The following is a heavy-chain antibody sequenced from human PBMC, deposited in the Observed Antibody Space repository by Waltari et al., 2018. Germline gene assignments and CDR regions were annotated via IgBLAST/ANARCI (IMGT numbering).Heavy chain of an antibody. J-gene: IGHJ4*02. Sequence: QVQLQESGPGLVKPSETLSLTCTVSGGSISSYYWSWIRQPPGKGREWIGYIYYSGSTNYNPSLKSRVTISVDTSKNQFSLKLSSVTAADTAVYYCARGGEYDILTGYYLSVFFDYWGQGTLVTVSS. V-gene: IGHV4-59*01. D-gene: IGHD3-9*01. CDR1: GGSISSYY. CDR2: IYYSGST. CDR3: ARGGEYDILTGYYLSVFFDY.